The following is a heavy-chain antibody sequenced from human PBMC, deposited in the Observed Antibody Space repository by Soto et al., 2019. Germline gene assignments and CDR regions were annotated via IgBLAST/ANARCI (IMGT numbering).Heavy chain of an antibody. J-gene: IGHJ5*02. CDR2: IYYSGST. Sequence: SETLSLTCAVSGYSISSSNCWGGIRQPPGKGLERIGYIYYSGSTYYNPSLKSRVTMSVDTSKNQFSLKLSSVTAVDTAVFYYTRYSAAGNWYDPWGQRTLVPVSS. CDR3: TRYSAAGNWYDP. V-gene: IGHV4-28*01. D-gene: IGHD6-13*01. CDR1: GYSISSSNC.